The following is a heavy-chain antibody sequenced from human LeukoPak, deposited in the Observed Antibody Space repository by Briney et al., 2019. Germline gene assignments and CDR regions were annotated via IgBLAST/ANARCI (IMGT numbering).Heavy chain of an antibody. D-gene: IGHD2-2*01. CDR2: INPSGGST. V-gene: IGHV1-46*01. CDR3: ARVSGIVVVPAAIDYYYGMDV. J-gene: IGHJ6*02. Sequence: ASVKVSCKASGYTFTSYYMHWVRQAPGQGLEWMGIINPSGGSTSYAQKFQGRVTMTRDTSTSTVYMELSSLRSEDTAVYYCARVSGIVVVPAAIDYYYGMDVWGQGTTVTISS. CDR1: GYTFTSYY.